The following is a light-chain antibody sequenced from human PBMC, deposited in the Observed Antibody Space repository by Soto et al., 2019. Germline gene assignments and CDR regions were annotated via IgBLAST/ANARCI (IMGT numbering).Light chain of an antibody. Sequence: QSALTQPPSASASPGQSVTFSCTGSSSDVGGHNFVSWYQQHPGKAPKLIIYEVSKRPAGVPDRFSGSKSGNTASLTVSGLQAEDEADYHCNSYAGSNTMVFGGGTQLTVL. V-gene: IGLV2-8*01. CDR1: SSDVGGHNF. J-gene: IGLJ2*01. CDR3: NSYAGSNTMV. CDR2: EVS.